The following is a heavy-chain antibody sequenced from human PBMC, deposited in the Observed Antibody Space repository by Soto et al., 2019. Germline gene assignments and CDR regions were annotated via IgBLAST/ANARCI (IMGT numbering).Heavy chain of an antibody. D-gene: IGHD1-1*01. J-gene: IGHJ4*02. CDR3: ANTGGGLIDY. Sequence: EVQLLESGGGLVQPGGSLRLSCAASGFSFDTYVMSWVRQAPGKGLEWVSRISGGAATIYYAESVKGRFTISRDNSKNTLYLQMNSLRAEDTGVYYCANTGGGLIDYWGQGSLVTVSS. CDR2: ISGGAATI. V-gene: IGHV3-23*01. CDR1: GFSFDTYV.